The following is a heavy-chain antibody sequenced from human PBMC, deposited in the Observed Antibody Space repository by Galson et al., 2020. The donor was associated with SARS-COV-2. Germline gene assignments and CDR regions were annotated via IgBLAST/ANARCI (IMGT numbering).Heavy chain of an antibody. CDR3: ARNPYGDHRLSWFGP. V-gene: IGHV4-39*01. J-gene: IGHJ5*02. CDR2: INYSGTT. CDR1: AGSIRSSINY. Sequence: SETLSLTCSVSAGSIRSSINYWGRILQPPGKGLDWIRSINYSGTTYYNPSLKRRVTISVDTSNNQFSLRLSAVTAADTAVYYCARNPYGDHRLSWFGPWGQGTLVTVSS. D-gene: IGHD4-17*01.